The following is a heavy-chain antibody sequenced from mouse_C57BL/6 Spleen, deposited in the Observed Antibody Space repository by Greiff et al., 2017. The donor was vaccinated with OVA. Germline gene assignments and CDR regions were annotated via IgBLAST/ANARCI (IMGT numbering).Heavy chain of an antibody. J-gene: IGHJ2*01. CDR3: ARNRVYGNYFYCDY. CDR1: GYTFTSYW. Sequence: QVQLQQPGTELVKPGASVKLSCKASGYTFTSYWMHWVKQRPGQGLEWIGNINPSNGGTNYTAKFKSKATLTVDTSSSTAYMQISSLTSEDSAVYDGARNRVYGNYFYCDYWGQGTTLTVSS. CDR2: INPSNGGT. V-gene: IGHV1-53*01. D-gene: IGHD2-1*01.